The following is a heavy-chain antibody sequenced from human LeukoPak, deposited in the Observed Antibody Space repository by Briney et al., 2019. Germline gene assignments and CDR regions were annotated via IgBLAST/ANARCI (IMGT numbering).Heavy chain of an antibody. CDR1: GYTFTGYY. CDR2: INPNSGGT. CDR3: GRGRAVAGRSNENWFDP. V-gene: IGHV1-2*02. J-gene: IGHJ5*02. Sequence: ASVKVSCKASGYTFTGYYMHWVRQAPGQGLEWMGWINPNSGGTNYAQKFQGRVTMTRDTSISTAYMELSRLRSDDTAVYYCGRGRAVAGRSNENWFDPGGRETRVTFS. D-gene: IGHD6-19*01.